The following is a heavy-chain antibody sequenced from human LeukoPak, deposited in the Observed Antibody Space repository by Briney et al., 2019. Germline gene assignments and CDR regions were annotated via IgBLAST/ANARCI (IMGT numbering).Heavy chain of an antibody. CDR2: ISGSGDIT. Sequence: GGSLRLSCAASGFTFSNYWMHWVRQAPGKGLEWVSGISGSGDITYYADSVKGRFTISRDNSKNTLYLHMNSLRAEDTAVYYCAKGSGSYGKDVEYWGQGTLVTVSS. D-gene: IGHD1-26*01. CDR3: AKGSGSYGKDVEY. CDR1: GFTFSNYW. V-gene: IGHV3-23*01. J-gene: IGHJ4*02.